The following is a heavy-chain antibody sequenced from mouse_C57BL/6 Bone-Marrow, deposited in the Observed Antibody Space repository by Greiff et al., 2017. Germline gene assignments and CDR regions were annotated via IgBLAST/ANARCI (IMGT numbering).Heavy chain of an antibody. CDR3: TTYDYDGGDYFDY. CDR2: IDPEDGDT. V-gene: IGHV14-1*01. J-gene: IGHJ2*01. D-gene: IGHD2-4*01. Sequence: VQLQQSGAELVRPGASVKLSCTASGFNIKDYYMHWVKQRPEQGLEWIGRIDPEDGDTEYAPKFQGKATMTADPSSNTAYLQLSSLTSEDTAVYYCTTYDYDGGDYFDYWGQGTTLTVAS. CDR1: GFNIKDYY.